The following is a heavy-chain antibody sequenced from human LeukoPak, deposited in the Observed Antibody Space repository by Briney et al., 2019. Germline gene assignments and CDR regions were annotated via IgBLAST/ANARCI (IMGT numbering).Heavy chain of an antibody. CDR1: GFTLSGSH. CDR2: IRRNYET. CDR3: ARQTNSCHDY. V-gene: IGHV3-73*01. D-gene: IGHD2-2*01. J-gene: IGHJ4*02. Sequence: GGSLRLSCTASGFTLSGSHMHWVRQAPGKGLEWVGHIRRNYETAYGASVKGRFTISRDDSKNMAYLHMNSLRSEDTVFYFCARQTNSCHDYWGQGTLVTVSS.